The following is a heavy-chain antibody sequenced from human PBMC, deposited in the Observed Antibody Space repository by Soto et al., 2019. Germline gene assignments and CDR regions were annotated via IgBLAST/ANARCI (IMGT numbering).Heavy chain of an antibody. D-gene: IGHD3-3*01. Sequence: QVHLVESGGGVVQPGRSLRLSCTASGFTFNNYGMHWVRQAPGKGLEWVAVTSYDGNGNYYADSVTGRFTISRDNSMNTLFLQMNRLRIEDTAVYYCAAHDFWSGLSAPFDYWGQGTRVIVSS. CDR2: TSYDGNGN. J-gene: IGHJ4*02. CDR1: GFTFNNYG. V-gene: IGHV3-30*03. CDR3: AAHDFWSGLSAPFDY.